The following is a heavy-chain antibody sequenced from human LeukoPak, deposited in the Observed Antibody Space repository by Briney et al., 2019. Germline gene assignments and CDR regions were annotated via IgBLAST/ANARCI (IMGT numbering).Heavy chain of an antibody. CDR1: GYTFTGYY. D-gene: IGHD2-2*01. CDR2: INPNSGGT. J-gene: IGHJ4*02. CDR3: ARAVGDIVVVPAANFDY. Sequence: GASVKVSCKASGYTFTGYYMHWVRQAPGQGLEWMGWINPNSGGTNYAQKFQGRVTMTRDTSISTAYMELSRLRSDDTAVYYCARAVGDIVVVPAANFDYWGQGTLVTVSS. V-gene: IGHV1-2*02.